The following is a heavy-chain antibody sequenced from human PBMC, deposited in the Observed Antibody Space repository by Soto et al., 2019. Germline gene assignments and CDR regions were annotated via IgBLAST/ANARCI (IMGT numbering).Heavy chain of an antibody. V-gene: IGHV3-30-3*01. J-gene: IGHJ3*02. Sequence: PGGSLRLSCAASGFTFSSYAMHWVRQAPGKGLEWVAVISYDGSNKYYADSVKGRFTISRDNSKNTLYLQMNSLRAEDTAVYYCARDDYGDYQVSYAFDIWGQGTMVTVSS. CDR2: ISYDGSNK. CDR1: GFTFSSYA. CDR3: ARDDYGDYQVSYAFDI. D-gene: IGHD4-17*01.